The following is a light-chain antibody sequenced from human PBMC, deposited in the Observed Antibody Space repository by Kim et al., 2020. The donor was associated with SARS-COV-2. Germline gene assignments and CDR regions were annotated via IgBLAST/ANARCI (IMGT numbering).Light chain of an antibody. J-gene: IGKJ4*01. Sequence: DIVMTQSPDSLAVSLGERATINCKSSQSVLHSSNNKNYLAWYQQKAGQPPKLLIYWASTRESGVPDRFSGSGSGTDFTLTISSLQAEDVAVYYCQQYYSPPPTFGGGTKVDIK. CDR2: WAS. CDR3: QQYYSPPPT. V-gene: IGKV4-1*01. CDR1: QSVLHSSNNKNY.